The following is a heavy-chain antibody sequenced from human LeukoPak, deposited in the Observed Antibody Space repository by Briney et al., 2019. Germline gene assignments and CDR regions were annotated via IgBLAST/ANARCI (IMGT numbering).Heavy chain of an antibody. D-gene: IGHD3-3*01. J-gene: IGHJ3*02. Sequence: PGGSLRLSCAASGFAFSSYAMHWVRQAPGKGLEWVAVISYDGSNKYYADSVKGRFTISRDNAKNSLYLQMNSLRAEDTALYYCAKLGALEEWLPLAPQPPHHYGAFDIWGQGTMVTVSS. V-gene: IGHV3-30-3*02. CDR3: AKLGALEEWLPLAPQPPHHYGAFDI. CDR2: ISYDGSNK. CDR1: GFAFSSYA.